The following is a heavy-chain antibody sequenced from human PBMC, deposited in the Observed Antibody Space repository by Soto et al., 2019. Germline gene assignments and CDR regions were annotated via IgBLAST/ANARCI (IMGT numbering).Heavy chain of an antibody. CDR3: VKRRATGASGAFDI. J-gene: IGHJ3*02. V-gene: IGHV3-23*01. CDR1: GFTFSNYA. D-gene: IGHD3-10*01. CDR2: ISGGGEST. Sequence: DVQLLESGGGLVQPGGSLTISCAASGFTFSNYAMSWVRQAPGEGLQWVSFISGGGESTNYACSVKGRFSISRDNSKNTLYLQMNSLRAQATAVYYCVKRRATGASGAFDIWGQGTMVAVSS.